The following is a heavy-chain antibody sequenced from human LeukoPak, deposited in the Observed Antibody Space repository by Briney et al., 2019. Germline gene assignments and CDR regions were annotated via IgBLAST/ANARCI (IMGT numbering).Heavy chain of an antibody. J-gene: IGHJ4*02. CDR3: ASLGGIAAAGVDY. CDR2: IYYSGST. CDR1: GGSISSYY. D-gene: IGHD6-13*01. Sequence: SETLSLTCTVSGGSISSYYWSWIRQPPGKGLEWIGNIYYSGSTNYNPSLKSRVTISVDTSKNQFSLKLSSVTAADTAVYYCASLGGIAAAGVDYWGQGTLVTVSS. V-gene: IGHV4-59*08.